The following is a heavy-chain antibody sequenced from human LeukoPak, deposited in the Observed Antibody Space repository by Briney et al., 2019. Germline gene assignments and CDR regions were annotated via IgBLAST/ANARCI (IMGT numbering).Heavy chain of an antibody. CDR1: GFTFDDYT. D-gene: IGHD2-21*01. Sequence: GGSLRLSCAASGFTFDDYTMHWVRQAPGKGLEWVSLISWDGGSTYYADSVKGRFTISRDNSKNSLYLQMNSLRTEDTALYYCAVLYCGGDCYSPGYYYYMDVWGKGTTVTVSS. CDR2: ISWDGGST. CDR3: AVLYCGGDCYSPGYYYYMDV. V-gene: IGHV3-43*01. J-gene: IGHJ6*03.